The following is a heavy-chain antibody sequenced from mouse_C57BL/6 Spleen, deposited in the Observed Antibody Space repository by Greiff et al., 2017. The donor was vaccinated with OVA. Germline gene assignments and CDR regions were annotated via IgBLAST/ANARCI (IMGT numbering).Heavy chain of an antibody. V-gene: IGHV5-6*01. CDR2: ISSGGSYT. Sequence: EVQRVESGGDLVKPGGSLKLSCAASGFTFSSYGMSWVRQTPDKRLEWVATISSGGSYTYYPDSVKGRFTISRDNAKNTLYLQMSSLKSEDTAMYYCARQYYGSSYNYYAMDYWGQGTSVTVSS. J-gene: IGHJ4*01. D-gene: IGHD1-1*01. CDR3: ARQYYGSSYNYYAMDY. CDR1: GFTFSSYG.